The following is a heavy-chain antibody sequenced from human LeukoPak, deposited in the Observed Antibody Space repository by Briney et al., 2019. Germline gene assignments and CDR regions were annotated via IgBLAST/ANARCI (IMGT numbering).Heavy chain of an antibody. J-gene: IGHJ4*02. Sequence: GRSLRLSCAASGFTFSNYAVHWVRQAPGKGLEWVAVISFDGNNKYYADSVKGRFTISRDNSKNTLYLQMNSLRAEDTAVYYCARGGNYDILTGYIFDYWGQGTLVTVSS. CDR2: ISFDGNNK. D-gene: IGHD3-9*01. V-gene: IGHV3-30*04. CDR1: GFTFSNYA. CDR3: ARGGNYDILTGYIFDY.